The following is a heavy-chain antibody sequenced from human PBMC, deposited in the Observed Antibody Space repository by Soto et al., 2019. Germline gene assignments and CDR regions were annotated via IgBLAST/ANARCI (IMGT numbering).Heavy chain of an antibody. Sequence: SVKVSCKASGGTFSSYTISWVRQAPGQGLEWMGRIIPILGIANYAQKFQGRVTITADKSTSTVYMELNSLRSEDTAVYYCASTQSWFDFWSYFDYWGQGTLVTVSS. V-gene: IGHV1-69*02. J-gene: IGHJ4*02. CDR2: IIPILGIA. CDR3: ASTQSWFDFWSYFDY. CDR1: GGTFSSYT. D-gene: IGHD3-3*01.